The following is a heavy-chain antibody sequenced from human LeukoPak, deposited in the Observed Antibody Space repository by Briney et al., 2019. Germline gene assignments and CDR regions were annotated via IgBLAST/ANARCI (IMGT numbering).Heavy chain of an antibody. J-gene: IGHJ6*02. D-gene: IGHD3-16*02. V-gene: IGHV3-7*01. Sequence: PGGSLRLSCAASGFTFSSYWMSWVRQAPGKGLEWVANIKQDGSEKYYVDSVKGRFTISRDNAKNSLYLQMNSLRAEDTVVYYCARDRDDYVWGSYRYYGYYYYGMDVWGQGTTVTVSS. CDR2: IKQDGSEK. CDR1: GFTFSSYW. CDR3: ARDRDDYVWGSYRYYGYYYYGMDV.